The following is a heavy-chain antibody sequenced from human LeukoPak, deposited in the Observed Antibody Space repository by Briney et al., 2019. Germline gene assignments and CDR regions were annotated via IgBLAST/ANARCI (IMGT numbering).Heavy chain of an antibody. V-gene: IGHV3-30*03. CDR2: ISYDGSNK. CDR1: GFTFSSYG. CDR3: ARHIKTTNWVGQDDAFDV. J-gene: IGHJ3*01. Sequence: GGSLRLSCAASGFTFSSYGMHWVRQAPGKGLEWVAVISYDGSNKYYADSVKGRFTISRDNSKNTLYLQMNSLRAEDTAVYYCARHIKTTNWVGQDDAFDVWGQGTMVTVSS. D-gene: IGHD7-27*01.